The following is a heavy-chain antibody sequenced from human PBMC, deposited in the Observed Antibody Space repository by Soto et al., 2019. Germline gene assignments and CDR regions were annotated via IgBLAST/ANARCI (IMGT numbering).Heavy chain of an antibody. CDR2: IYYSGSS. CDR3: XXXXXXXRGVIPIFDQ. D-gene: IGHD3-10*01. V-gene: IGHV4-31*03. Sequence: QVQLQESGPGLVKPSQTLSLSCTVSGGSISSGGYHWSWIRQHPGKGLEWIGYIYYSGSSYYSSSLRSRFTISVDTSXNXXXXXXXXXXXXXXXXXXXXXXXXXRGVIPIFDQWGQGSLVTVSS. CDR1: GGSISSGGYH. J-gene: IGHJ4*02.